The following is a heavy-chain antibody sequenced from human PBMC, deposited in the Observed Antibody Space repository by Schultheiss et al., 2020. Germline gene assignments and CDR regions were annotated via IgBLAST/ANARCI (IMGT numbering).Heavy chain of an antibody. V-gene: IGHV3-74*01. CDR3: ARDDFWSGGRLDY. Sequence: GESLKISCAASGFTFSSYWMHWVRQAPGKGLVWVSRINSDGSSTSYADSVKGRFTISRDNAKNTLYLQMNRLRAEDTAVYYCARDDFWSGGRLDYWGQGTLVTVAS. D-gene: IGHD3-3*01. J-gene: IGHJ4*02. CDR1: GFTFSSYW. CDR2: INSDGSST.